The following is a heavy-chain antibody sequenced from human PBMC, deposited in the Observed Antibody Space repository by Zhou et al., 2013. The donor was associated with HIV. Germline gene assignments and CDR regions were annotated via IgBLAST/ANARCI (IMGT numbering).Heavy chain of an antibody. CDR1: GGSFGRDV. D-gene: IGHD3-10*01. V-gene: IGHV1-69*05. CDR3: ARTGVHPVYWYFDL. CDR2: IIPIFGTA. Sequence: QGQLVQSGAEVKKPGSSLKVSCQASGGSFGRDVLSWVRQAPGEGLEWLGEIIPIFGTANYAQTLQGRVTLTRDTSASTAYMELSSLTYDDTAVYYCARTGVHPVYWYFDLWGRGTLVSVSS. J-gene: IGHJ2*01.